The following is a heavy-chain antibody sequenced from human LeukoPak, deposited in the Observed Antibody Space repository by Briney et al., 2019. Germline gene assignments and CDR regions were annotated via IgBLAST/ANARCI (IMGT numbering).Heavy chain of an antibody. D-gene: IGHD4/OR15-4a*01. CDR1: GFTFSNHG. J-gene: IGHJ4*02. CDR2: VSPPGGGT. CDR3: ARDLAWVPFDY. V-gene: IGHV3-23*01. Sequence: GGSLRLSCAASGFTFSNHGMNWVRQAPGKGLEWLSGVSPPGGGTYYADSVKGRFTISRDDSKNTLSLQMNSLRVEDTAVYYCARDLAWVPFDYWGQGTLVTVSS.